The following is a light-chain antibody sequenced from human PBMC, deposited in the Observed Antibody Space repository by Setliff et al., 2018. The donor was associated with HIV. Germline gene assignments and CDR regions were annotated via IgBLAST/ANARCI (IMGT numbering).Light chain of an antibody. Sequence: QSVLTQPASVSGSPGQSITVSCTGTSSDIGAYNYVSWYQQHPGKAPKLIIYEVTTRPSGISNRFSGSKSGNTASLTISGLQAEDEADYYCSSDRNSNSLLFGGGTKGTVL. J-gene: IGLJ2*01. CDR2: EVT. CDR3: SSDRNSNSLL. CDR1: SSDIGAYNY. V-gene: IGLV2-14*01.